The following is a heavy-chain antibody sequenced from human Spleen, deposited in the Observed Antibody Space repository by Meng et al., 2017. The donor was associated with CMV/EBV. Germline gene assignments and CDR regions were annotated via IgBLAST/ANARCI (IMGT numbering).Heavy chain of an antibody. D-gene: IGHD6-13*01. CDR1: GGSFSGYY. V-gene: IGHV4-34*01. J-gene: IGHJ4*02. Sequence: QVHLQQVGAGVLEPSETLALTCAVYGGSFSGYYWSWIRQPPGKGLEWIGEINHSGSTNYNPSLKSRATISVDTPKNQLSLKLSSVTAADTAVYYCGRGRIAAAGFFNYWGQGTLVTVSS. CDR2: INHSGST. CDR3: GRGRIAAAGFFNY.